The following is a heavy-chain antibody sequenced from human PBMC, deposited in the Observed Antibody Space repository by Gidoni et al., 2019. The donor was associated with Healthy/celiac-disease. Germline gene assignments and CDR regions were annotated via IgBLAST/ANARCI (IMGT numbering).Heavy chain of an antibody. D-gene: IGHD3-16*01. CDR2: IHPGDSDN. CDR3: ARGGPADNWFDP. Sequence: EVPLVQSGAEVKKPGESLNIACKGSGYSFTSYWIGWVRQKPGKGLEWMGIIHPGDSDNRDSPSVQGQVTISADKSISTAYLQWSSLKASATAMYYGARGGPADNWFDPWGQGTLVTVSS. J-gene: IGHJ5*02. CDR1: GYSFTSYW. V-gene: IGHV5-51*01.